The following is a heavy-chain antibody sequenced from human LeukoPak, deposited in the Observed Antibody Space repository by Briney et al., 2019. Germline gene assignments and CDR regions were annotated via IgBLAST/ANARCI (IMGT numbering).Heavy chain of an antibody. CDR2: INAGNGNT. J-gene: IGHJ4*02. CDR3: ATDLLGFLEWLLN. D-gene: IGHD3-3*01. Sequence: GASVKVSCKASGYTFTSYAMHWVRQAPGQRLEWMGWINAGNGNTKYSQKFQGRVTMTEDTSTDTAYMELSSLRSEDTAVYYCATDLLGFLEWLLNWGQGTLVTVSS. CDR1: GYTFTSYA. V-gene: IGHV1-3*01.